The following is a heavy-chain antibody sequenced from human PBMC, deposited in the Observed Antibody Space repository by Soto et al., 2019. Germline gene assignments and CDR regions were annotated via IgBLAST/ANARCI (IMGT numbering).Heavy chain of an antibody. CDR1: GGSFSGYY. Sequence: PSETLSLTCAVYGGSFSGYYWSWIRQPPGKGLEWIGEINHSGSTNYNPSLKSRVTISVDTSKNQFSLKLSSVTAADTAVYYCARAAPRYCSGGSCYSGDAFDIWGQGTMVTVSS. CDR3: ARAAPRYCSGGSCYSGDAFDI. D-gene: IGHD2-15*01. CDR2: INHSGST. V-gene: IGHV4-34*01. J-gene: IGHJ3*02.